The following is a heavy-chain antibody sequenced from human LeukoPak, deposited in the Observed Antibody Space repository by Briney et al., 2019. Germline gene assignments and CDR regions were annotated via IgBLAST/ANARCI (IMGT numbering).Heavy chain of an antibody. V-gene: IGHV4-39*07. Sequence: SETLSLTCTVSGGSISSSRFFWAWIRQPPGKGLEWIGNINFSGTTYYNPSLKSRVTLSVDPSKNQFSLKLSSVTAADTAVYYCARGTGTSYWYFDLWGRGTLVTVSS. CDR1: GGSISSSRFF. CDR2: INFSGTT. J-gene: IGHJ2*01. D-gene: IGHD1-1*01. CDR3: ARGTGTSYWYFDL.